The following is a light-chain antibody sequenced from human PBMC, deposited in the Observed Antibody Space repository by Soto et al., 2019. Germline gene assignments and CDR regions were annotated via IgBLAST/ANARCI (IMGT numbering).Light chain of an antibody. CDR2: TAG. Sequence: QSALTQPLSASASPGQRVTLSCSGGSSNIGSNTVAWYQHLPGTAPLRLIFTAGQRPSGVPGRFSGSKSGTSASLAISGLQSEDEADYYCSAWDNSLNGYVFGPGTKVTVL. V-gene: IGLV1-44*01. CDR1: SSNIGSNT. CDR3: SAWDNSLNGYV. J-gene: IGLJ1*01.